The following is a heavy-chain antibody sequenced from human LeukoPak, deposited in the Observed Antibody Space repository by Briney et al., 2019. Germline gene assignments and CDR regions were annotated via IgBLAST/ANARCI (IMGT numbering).Heavy chain of an antibody. V-gene: IGHV3-48*01. J-gene: IGHJ6*02. CDR2: ISTSSRTI. Sequence: PGGSLRLSCAAFGFTLSSYSMNWVRQAPGKGLEWISYISTSSRTIYYADSVKGRFTISRDNAKNSLYLQMNSLEAEDTAIYFCARDAVDQYYYYGMDVWGQGTTVTVSS. CDR3: ARDAVDQYYYYGMDV. D-gene: IGHD6-19*01. CDR1: GFTLSSYS.